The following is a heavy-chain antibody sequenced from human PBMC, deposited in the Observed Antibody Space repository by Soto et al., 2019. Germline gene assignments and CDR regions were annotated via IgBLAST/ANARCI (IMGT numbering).Heavy chain of an antibody. D-gene: IGHD4-17*01. CDR3: AGEIIPLTTVWYFDL. CDR2: IFDSGST. Sequence: QVQLQESGPGLVKPSQTLSLTCTVSGGSISGGVYYWSWIRQPPGKGLEWIGYIFDSGSTYYNPSLNRRVTISLDTSKNQCSLSLSSVTAADTAVYYCAGEIIPLTTVWYFDLCGRGSLVTVS. V-gene: IGHV4-30-4*01. J-gene: IGHJ2*01. CDR1: GGSISGGVYY.